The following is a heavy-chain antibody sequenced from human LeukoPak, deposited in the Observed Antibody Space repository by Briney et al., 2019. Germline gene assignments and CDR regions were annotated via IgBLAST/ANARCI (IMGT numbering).Heavy chain of an antibody. D-gene: IGHD3-22*01. CDR1: GGTFSSYA. V-gene: IGHV1-69*13. CDR3: ARGGEWHYYDSSGYYPFDY. Sequence: SVKVSCKASGGTFSSYAISWVRQAPGQGLEWVGGIIPIFGTADYAQKFQGRVTITADESTSTAYMELSSLRSEDTAVYYCARGGEWHYYDSSGYYPFDYWGQGTLVTVSS. CDR2: IIPIFGTA. J-gene: IGHJ4*02.